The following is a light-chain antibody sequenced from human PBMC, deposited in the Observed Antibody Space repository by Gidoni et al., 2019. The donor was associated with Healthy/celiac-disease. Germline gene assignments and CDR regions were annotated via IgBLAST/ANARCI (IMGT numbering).Light chain of an antibody. CDR3: QQYGSSPALT. V-gene: IGKV3-20*01. CDR2: GAS. Sequence: IVLTQSPGTLSLSPGERATLSCRASQSVSSSYLAWYQQKPGQASRLLIYGASSRATGIPDRFSGSGSGTDFTLTISRLEPEDFAVYYCQQYGSSPALTFGGGTKVEIK. J-gene: IGKJ4*01. CDR1: QSVSSSY.